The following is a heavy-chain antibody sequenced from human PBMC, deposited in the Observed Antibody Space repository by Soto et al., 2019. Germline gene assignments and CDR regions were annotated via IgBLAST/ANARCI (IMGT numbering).Heavy chain of an antibody. CDR3: ARETTGPHPDYDILTGYPESYYYYMDV. Sequence: GSLRLSCAASGFTFSSYSMNWVRQAPGKGLEWVSSISSSSSYIYYADSVKGRFTISRDNAKNSLYLQMNSLRAEDTAVYYCARETTGPHPDYDILTGYPESYYYYMDVWGKGTTVTVSS. CDR2: ISSSSSYI. D-gene: IGHD3-9*01. CDR1: GFTFSSYS. J-gene: IGHJ6*03. V-gene: IGHV3-21*01.